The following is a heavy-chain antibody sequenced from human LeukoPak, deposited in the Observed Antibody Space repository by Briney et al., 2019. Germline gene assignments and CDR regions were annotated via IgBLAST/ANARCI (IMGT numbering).Heavy chain of an antibody. CDR1: GYTFTSYA. CDR2: INAGNGNT. V-gene: IGHV1-3*01. J-gene: IGHJ4*02. D-gene: IGHD3-3*01. CDR3: ARGSQLRFLEWLPYGSFDY. Sequence: ASVTVSCKASGYTFTSYAMHWVRQAPGQRLEWMGWINAGNGNTKYSQKFQGRVTITRDTSASTAYMELSSLRSEDTAVYYCARGSQLRFLEWLPYGSFDYWGQGTLVTVSS.